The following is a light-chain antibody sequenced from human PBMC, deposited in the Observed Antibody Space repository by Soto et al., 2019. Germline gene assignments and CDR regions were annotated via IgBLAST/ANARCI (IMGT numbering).Light chain of an antibody. CDR2: EGT. CDR3: CSYVGGRGV. V-gene: IGLV2-23*01. CDR1: SSDVGNYNL. Sequence: QSALTQPASVSGSPGQSITISCTGTSSDVGNYNLVSWYQQHPGKAPKLMIYEGTKWPSGVSNRFSGSKSGNTASLTIFGLQAEDEAHYYYCSYVGGRGVFGGGTKLTVL. J-gene: IGLJ2*01.